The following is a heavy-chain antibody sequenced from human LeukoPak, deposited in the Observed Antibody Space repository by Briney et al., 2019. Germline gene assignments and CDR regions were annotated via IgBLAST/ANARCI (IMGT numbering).Heavy chain of an antibody. D-gene: IGHD3-10*01. V-gene: IGHV3-23*01. J-gene: IGHJ4*02. CDR1: GFTFSTYG. CDR3: AKWQYYGSGDDY. Sequence: PGGSLRLSCAASGFTFSTYGMSWVRQAPNKGLEWLSTISGSGDSIYYADSVKGRFTTSRDNSKNTLFLQMNSLRAEDTAIYYCAKWQYYGSGDDYWGQGTLVTVSS. CDR2: ISGSGDSI.